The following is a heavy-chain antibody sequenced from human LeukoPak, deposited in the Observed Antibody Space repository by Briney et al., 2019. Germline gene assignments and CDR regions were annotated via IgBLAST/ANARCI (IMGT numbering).Heavy chain of an antibody. CDR2: ISSSGSYI. Sequence: PGGSPRLSCAASGFTFSSYSMNWVRQAPGKGLEWVSSISSSGSYIYYADSVKGRFTISRDNAKNSLYLQMNSLRAEDTAVYYCAELGITMIGGVWGKGTTVTISS. J-gene: IGHJ6*04. V-gene: IGHV3-21*01. D-gene: IGHD3-10*02. CDR3: AELGITMIGGV. CDR1: GFTFSSYS.